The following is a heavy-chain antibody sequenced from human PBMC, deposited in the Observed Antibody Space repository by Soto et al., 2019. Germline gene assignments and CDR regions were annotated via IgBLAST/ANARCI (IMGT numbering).Heavy chain of an antibody. Sequence: EVQLVESGGDLVQPGGSLRLSCAASGFTFSSHWMHWVRRVPGKGLVWVSHINTDGGITGYADSVKGRFTISRDNAKNTLYQQMNGLRVEDTSVYYCTREAGYCSRTSCYRRAFDSWGQGTMVTVSS. CDR3: TREAGYCSRTSCYRRAFDS. V-gene: IGHV3-74*01. CDR1: GFTFSSHW. J-gene: IGHJ3*02. CDR2: INTDGGIT. D-gene: IGHD2-2*01.